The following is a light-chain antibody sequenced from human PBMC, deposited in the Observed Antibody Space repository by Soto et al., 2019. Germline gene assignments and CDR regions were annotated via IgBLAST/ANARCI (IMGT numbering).Light chain of an antibody. V-gene: IGKV1-17*01. Sequence: IQMTQSPSSLSASVGDRVTITCRASQGIRNDLGWYQQKPGKAPKLLIYAASTLESGVPSRFGGSGSGTEFTLTISSLQPDDFAIYYCQQYNSYSWTFGQGTKVDI. CDR1: QGIRND. CDR2: AAS. J-gene: IGKJ1*01. CDR3: QQYNSYSWT.